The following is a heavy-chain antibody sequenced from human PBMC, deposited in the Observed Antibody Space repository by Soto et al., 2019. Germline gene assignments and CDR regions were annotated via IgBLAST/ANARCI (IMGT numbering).Heavy chain of an antibody. V-gene: IGHV1-69*08. D-gene: IGHD3-10*01. J-gene: IGHJ6*02. CDR1: GGTFSSYT. CDR3: ARDYYGSGRGMDV. Sequence: QVQLVQSGAEVKKPGSSVKVSCTASGGTFSSYTISWVRQAPGQGLEWMGRIIPILGIANYAQKFQGRVTITADKSTSTAYMELSSLRSEDTAVYYCARDYYGSGRGMDVWGQGTTVTVSS. CDR2: IIPILGIA.